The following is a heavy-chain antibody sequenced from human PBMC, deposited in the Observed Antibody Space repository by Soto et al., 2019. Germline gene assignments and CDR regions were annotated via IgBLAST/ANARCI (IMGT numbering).Heavy chain of an antibody. CDR3: ARDYYKYYDSSGYYRSPAY. V-gene: IGHV3-66*02. J-gene: IGHJ4*02. Sequence: GGSLRLSCAASGVTVSSNYMSWVRQAPGKGLEWVSVIYSGGSTYYADSVKGRFTISRDNSRNTLFLQMNSLRAEDTAVYYCARDYYKYYDSSGYYRSPAYWGQGTLVTVSS. CDR1: GVTVSSNY. D-gene: IGHD3-22*01. CDR2: IYSGGST.